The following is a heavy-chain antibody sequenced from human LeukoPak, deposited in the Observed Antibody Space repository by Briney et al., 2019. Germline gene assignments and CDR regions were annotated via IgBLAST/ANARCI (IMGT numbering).Heavy chain of an antibody. J-gene: IGHJ4*02. D-gene: IGHD3-3*01. CDR3: ARERQNKDFWSGGDY. CDR1: GFTFSSYA. CDR2: ISGNGGST. Sequence: QSGGSLRLSCAASGFTFSSYAMSWVRQAPGKGLEWVSAISGNGGSTYYADSVKGRFTISRDNAKNSLYLQMNTLRPEDTAVYYCARERQNKDFWSGGDYWGQGTLVTVSS. V-gene: IGHV3-23*01.